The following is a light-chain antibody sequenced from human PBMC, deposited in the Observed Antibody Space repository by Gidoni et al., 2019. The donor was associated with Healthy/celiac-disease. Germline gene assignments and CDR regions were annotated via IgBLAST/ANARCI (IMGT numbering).Light chain of an antibody. J-gene: IGKJ1*01. CDR3: HQSSDLPWT. CDR2: YAS. V-gene: IGKV6-21*01. CDR1: QSIGSS. Sequence: EIVLTQSPDFQSVTPKEKVTITCRASQSIGSSVHWYQQKTDQSPQLLIKYASQSFSGVSSRFSGSGSGTDFTLTINSLEAEDAATYYCHQSSDLPWTFGQGTKVEIK.